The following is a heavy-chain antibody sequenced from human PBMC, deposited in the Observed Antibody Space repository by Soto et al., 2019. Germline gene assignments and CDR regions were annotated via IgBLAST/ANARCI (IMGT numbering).Heavy chain of an antibody. V-gene: IGHV5-51*01. CDR1: GYSFTSYW. CDR2: IYPGDSDT. Sequence: GESLKISCTGSGYSFTSYWIVCVLPLPVKGLEWMGIIYPGDSDTRYSPSFQGQVTISADKSISTAYLQWSSLKASDTAMYYCARSDSGSYSSAAFDIWGQGTMVTVSS. CDR3: ARSDSGSYSSAAFDI. D-gene: IGHD1-26*01. J-gene: IGHJ3*02.